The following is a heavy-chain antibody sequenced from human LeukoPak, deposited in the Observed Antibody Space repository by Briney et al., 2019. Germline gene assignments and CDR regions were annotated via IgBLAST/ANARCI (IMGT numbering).Heavy chain of an antibody. CDR3: IKDRTGTYSFDY. Sequence: GGSLRLSCAASGFTFSSYAMHWVRQAPGKGLEYVSTSGGATYYADSVKGRFTISRDNAKNTLYLRMSSLRAEDTAVYYCIKDRTGTYSFDYWGQGTLVTVSS. V-gene: IGHV3-64D*09. D-gene: IGHD7-27*01. CDR2: SGGAT. CDR1: GFTFSSYA. J-gene: IGHJ4*02.